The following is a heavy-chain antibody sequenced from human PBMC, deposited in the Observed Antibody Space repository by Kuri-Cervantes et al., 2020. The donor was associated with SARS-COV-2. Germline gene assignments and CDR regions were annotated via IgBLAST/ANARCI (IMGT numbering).Heavy chain of an antibody. Sequence: GESLKISCAASGFTFSSYGMHWVRQAPGKGLEWVAVISYDGSNKYYADSVKGRFTISRDNSKNTLYLQMNSLRAEDTAVYYCTTGGSITIFGVVILLRAFDIWGQGTMVTVSS. J-gene: IGHJ3*02. CDR2: ISYDGSNK. V-gene: IGHV3-30*03. D-gene: IGHD3-3*01. CDR1: GFTFSSYG. CDR3: TTGGSITIFGVVILLRAFDI.